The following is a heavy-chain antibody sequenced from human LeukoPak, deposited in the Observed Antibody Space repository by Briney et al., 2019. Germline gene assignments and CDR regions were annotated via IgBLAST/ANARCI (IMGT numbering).Heavy chain of an antibody. V-gene: IGHV3-23*01. J-gene: IGHJ4*02. CDR2: ISGSGVNT. Sequence: GGSLRLSCTASGYTFSTYAMTWVRQAPGKGLEWVSAISGSGVNTYYADSVKGRFTISRNNSKNTLYLQMSSLRPEDTAVYYCVKGATVALLNYFDHWGQGTLVTVSS. CDR3: VKGATVALLNYFDH. CDR1: GYTFSTYA. D-gene: IGHD6-19*01.